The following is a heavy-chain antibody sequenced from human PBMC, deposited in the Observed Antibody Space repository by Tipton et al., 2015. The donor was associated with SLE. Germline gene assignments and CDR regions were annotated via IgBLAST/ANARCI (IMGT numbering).Heavy chain of an antibody. J-gene: IGHJ4*02. CDR1: RVSISSGSYY. CDR2: IYTDGST. D-gene: IGHD3-22*01. Sequence: TLSLTCTVSRVSISSGSYYWSWIRQPAGKGLEWIGHIYTDGSTNYNPPLKSRVSLSVDTSKNQFSLKLSSVTAADTAVYYCASKYFYDSDGFRYWGQGTLVTVSS. V-gene: IGHV4-61*09. CDR3: ASKYFYDSDGFRY.